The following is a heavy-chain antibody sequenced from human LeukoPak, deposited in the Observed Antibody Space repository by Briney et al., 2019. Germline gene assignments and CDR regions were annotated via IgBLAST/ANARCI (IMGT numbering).Heavy chain of an antibody. V-gene: IGHV3-23*01. CDR3: AKDRSGIAARREIYYFDY. D-gene: IGHD6-6*01. CDR2: ISGSGGST. CDR1: GFTFSSYA. Sequence: GGSLRLSCAASGFTFSSYAMSWVRQAPGKGLEWVSAISGSGGSTYYADSVKGRFTISRDNSKNTLYLQMNSLRAEDTAVYYCAKDRSGIAARREIYYFDYWGQGTLVTVSS. J-gene: IGHJ4*02.